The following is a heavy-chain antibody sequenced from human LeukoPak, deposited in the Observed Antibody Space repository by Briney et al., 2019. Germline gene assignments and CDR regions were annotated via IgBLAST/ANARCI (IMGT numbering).Heavy chain of an antibody. CDR2: INPYSGDT. CDR3: ALTGSYHGR. D-gene: IGHD3-9*01. Sequence: ASVKVSGKASEYTFTGYYMHWVRPAPGQGLEWMGGINPYSGDTNYAQKFQGRVTMTRDTSISTAYMELNRLRSDDTAVYYCALTGSYHGRWGQGTLVTVSS. V-gene: IGHV1-2*02. CDR1: EYTFTGYY. J-gene: IGHJ4*02.